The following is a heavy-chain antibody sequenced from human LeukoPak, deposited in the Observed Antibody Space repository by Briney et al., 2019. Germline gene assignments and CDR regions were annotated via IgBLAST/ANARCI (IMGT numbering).Heavy chain of an antibody. J-gene: IGHJ6*03. D-gene: IGHD2-2*01. Sequence: ASVKVSCKASGYTFTSYDINWVRQATGQGLEWMGWMNPNSGNTGYAQKFQGRVTITRNTSISTAYMELSSLRSDDTAVYYCARDTDRYCSSTSCYQGYMDVWGKGTTVTVSS. CDR1: GYTFTSYD. CDR2: MNPNSGNT. CDR3: ARDTDRYCSSTSCYQGYMDV. V-gene: IGHV1-8*03.